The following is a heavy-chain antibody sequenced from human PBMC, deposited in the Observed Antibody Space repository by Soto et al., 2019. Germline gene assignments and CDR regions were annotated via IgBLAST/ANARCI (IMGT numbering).Heavy chain of an antibody. CDR3: ARWRSSDWYADDY. J-gene: IGHJ4*02. Sequence: SETLSLTCAVYGGSFSGYFWSWIRQPPGKGLEWIGEIDHSGSTNYNPSLKSRVTISVDTSKKQISLKVTSVTASDTAVYYCARWRSSDWYADDYWGQGTRVTVSS. D-gene: IGHD6-19*01. CDR1: GGSFSGYF. CDR2: IDHSGST. V-gene: IGHV4-34*01.